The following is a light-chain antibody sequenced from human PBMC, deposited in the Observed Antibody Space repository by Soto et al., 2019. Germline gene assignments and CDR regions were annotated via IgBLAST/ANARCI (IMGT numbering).Light chain of an antibody. Sequence: EIFLTQSPYTLSLSPGERATLTCRASQSVTNYIAWYQQRPGQAPRLLIYDASNRATGVPARFSGSRSGTDFPLTISSLQSGDFAVYYCQQSDSWPRTFGQGTNVDIK. CDR2: DAS. V-gene: IGKV3-11*01. J-gene: IGKJ1*01. CDR1: QSVTNY. CDR3: QQSDSWPRT.